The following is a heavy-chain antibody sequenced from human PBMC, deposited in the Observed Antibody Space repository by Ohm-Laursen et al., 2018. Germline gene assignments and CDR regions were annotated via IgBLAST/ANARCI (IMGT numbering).Heavy chain of an antibody. V-gene: IGHV2-70*11. CDR2: IDWDDDK. J-gene: IGHJ6*02. CDR3: ARRLARSGPYAMDV. D-gene: IGHD2-8*02. CDR1: GFSLSTSGMC. Sequence: TQTLTLTCTFSGFSLSTSGMCVNWIRQSPGKALEWLTRIDWDDDKYYSTSLKTRLTISKDTSKNQVVLTLINVDPVDTSTYYCARRLARSGPYAMDVWGQGTTVTVSS.